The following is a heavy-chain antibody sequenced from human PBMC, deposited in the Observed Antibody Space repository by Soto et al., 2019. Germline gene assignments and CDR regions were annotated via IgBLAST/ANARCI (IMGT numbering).Heavy chain of an antibody. CDR3: ARDGVDTATGYYYGMDV. V-gene: IGHV1-18*01. J-gene: IGHJ6*02. D-gene: IGHD5-18*01. Sequence: QVQLVQSGAEVKKPGASVKVSCKASGYTFTSYGISWVRQAPGQGLEWMGWISAYNGNTNYAQKLQGRVTMTTDTSTSQAYMELRSLRSDDTAVYYCARDGVDTATGYYYGMDVWGQGTTVTVSS. CDR2: ISAYNGNT. CDR1: GYTFTSYG.